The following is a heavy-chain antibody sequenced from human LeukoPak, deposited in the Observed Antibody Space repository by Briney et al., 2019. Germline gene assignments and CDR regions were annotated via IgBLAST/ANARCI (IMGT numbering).Heavy chain of an antibody. Sequence: ASVKVSCKVSGYTLTELSMHWVRQAPGKGLEWMGGFDPENGKIMYAQKFQGRVTLTEDSSSDTAYMEFSSLRHEDTAVYYCAREHYSSGWYELDSWGQGTLVTVSS. D-gene: IGHD6-19*01. CDR2: FDPENGKI. J-gene: IGHJ4*02. CDR3: AREHYSSGWYELDS. V-gene: IGHV1-24*01. CDR1: GYTLTELS.